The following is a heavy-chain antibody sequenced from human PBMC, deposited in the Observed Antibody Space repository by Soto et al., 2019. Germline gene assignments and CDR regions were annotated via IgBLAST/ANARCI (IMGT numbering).Heavy chain of an antibody. CDR3: ARAYSSSWYSNYYYGMDV. CDR2: INPNSGGT. J-gene: IGHJ6*02. V-gene: IGHV1-2*02. Sequence: GSSVKVSCKASGYTFTGYYMHWVRQAPGQGLEWMGWINPNSGGTNYAQKFQGRVTMTRDTSISTAYMELSRLRSDDTAVYYCARAYSSSWYSNYYYGMDVWGQGTTVTVSS. CDR1: GYTFTGYY. D-gene: IGHD6-13*01.